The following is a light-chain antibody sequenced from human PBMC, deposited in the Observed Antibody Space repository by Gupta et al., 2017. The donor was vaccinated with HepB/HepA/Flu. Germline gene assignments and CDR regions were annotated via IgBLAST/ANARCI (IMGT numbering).Light chain of an antibody. V-gene: IGLV2-14*03. CDR3: SSYTSSSTRVV. J-gene: IGLJ2*01. CDR2: DVS. Sequence: QSALTQPASVSWSPGQSITISCTGTSSDVGGYNYVSWYQQHPGKAPKLMIYDVSNRPSGVSNRFSGSKSGNTASLTISGLQAEDEADYYCSSYTSSSTRVVFGGGTKLTVL. CDR1: SSDVGGYNY.